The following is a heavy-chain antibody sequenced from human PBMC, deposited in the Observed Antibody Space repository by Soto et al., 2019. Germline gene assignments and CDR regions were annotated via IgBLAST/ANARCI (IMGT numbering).Heavy chain of an antibody. D-gene: IGHD2-2*01. CDR2: NYYSGST. V-gene: IGHV4-31*03. J-gene: IGHJ2*01. Sequence: QVQLQESGPGLVKPSQTLSLTCTVSGGSISSGGYYWSWIRQHPGKGLEWSGYNYYSGSTYYNPSRKSRVTISVGTSKNQLSLKLSSVTAADTAVYYCASLVVPAAADWYFDLRGRGTLVTVSS. CDR1: GGSISSGGYY. CDR3: ASLVVPAAADWYFDL.